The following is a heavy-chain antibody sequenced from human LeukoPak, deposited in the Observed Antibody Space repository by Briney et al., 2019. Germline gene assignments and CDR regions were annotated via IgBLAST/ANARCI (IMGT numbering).Heavy chain of an antibody. V-gene: IGHV4-38-2*01. CDR3: ASGPYGSGSKIDY. CDR2: ISHTGST. D-gene: IGHD3-10*01. Sequence: SETLSLTCAVSGYSITSDYYWGWMRQPPGRGLEYIGTISHTGSTFYNASLKSRVAIAADTSKNHFSLKVSSVTAADTAVYYCASGPYGSGSKIDYWGQGIPVTVSS. J-gene: IGHJ4*02. CDR1: GYSITSDYY.